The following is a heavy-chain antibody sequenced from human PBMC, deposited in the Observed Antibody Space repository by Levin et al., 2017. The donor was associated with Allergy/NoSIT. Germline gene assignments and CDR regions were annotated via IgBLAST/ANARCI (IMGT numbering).Heavy chain of an antibody. V-gene: IGHV3-53*01. Sequence: GESLKISCAASEFNVINNYMSWVRQAPGKGLEWVSMIFTGGRTYYADSVQGRFTISRDTSKNTLFLQMNSLRAEDTAVYYCARDGAYSHGPYDAFDIWGQGTLVTVSS. CDR2: IFTGGRT. D-gene: IGHD1-26*01. J-gene: IGHJ3*02. CDR1: EFNVINNY. CDR3: ARDGAYSHGPYDAFDI.